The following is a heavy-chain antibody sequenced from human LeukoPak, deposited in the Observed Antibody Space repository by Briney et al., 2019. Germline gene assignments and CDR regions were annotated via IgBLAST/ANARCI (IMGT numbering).Heavy chain of an antibody. J-gene: IGHJ3*02. Sequence: PGGSLRLSCAASGFTFSSYAMSWVRQAPGKGLEWVSAISDSGGSTYYADSVKGRFTISRDNSKNTLYLQMNSLRAEDMAVYYCAKDGIVVVPAAIEPDAFDIWGQGTMVTVSS. CDR2: ISDSGGST. D-gene: IGHD2-2*01. CDR3: AKDGIVVVPAAIEPDAFDI. CDR1: GFTFSSYA. V-gene: IGHV3-23*01.